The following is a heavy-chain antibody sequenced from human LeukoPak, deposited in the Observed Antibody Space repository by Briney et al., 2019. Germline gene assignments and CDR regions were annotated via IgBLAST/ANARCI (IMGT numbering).Heavy chain of an antibody. CDR2: IYPGDSDT. CDR3: ARQRFTTRAYAGNWFDP. D-gene: IGHD3-16*01. Sequence: GESLKISCKGSGYSFSRYWIGWVRQMPGKGLECMGIIYPGDSDTRYSPSFQRQVTISADKSISTAYLQWSSLKASDTAMYYCARQRFTTRAYAGNWFDPWGQGTLVTVSS. CDR1: GYSFSRYW. V-gene: IGHV5-51*01. J-gene: IGHJ5*02.